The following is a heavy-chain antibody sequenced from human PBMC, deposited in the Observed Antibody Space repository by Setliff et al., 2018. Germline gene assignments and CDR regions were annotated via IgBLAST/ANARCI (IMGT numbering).Heavy chain of an antibody. Sequence: ASVKVSCKSSGYIFTDYYIHWVRQAPGQGLEWMGWINPDSGDANYGPNFQGWVTMTRDTSIDTAYLDLSRLKSDDTAVYYCSSISPSPGPFDYWGQGTLVTVSS. V-gene: IGHV1-2*04. CDR3: SSISPSPGPFDY. CDR1: GYIFTDYY. J-gene: IGHJ4*02. CDR2: INPDSGDA.